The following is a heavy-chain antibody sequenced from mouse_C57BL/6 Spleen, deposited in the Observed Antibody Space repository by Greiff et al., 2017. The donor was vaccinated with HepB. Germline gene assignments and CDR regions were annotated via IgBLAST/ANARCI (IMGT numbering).Heavy chain of an antibody. CDR1: GYAFSSCW. J-gene: IGHJ1*03. Sequence: VQLQQSGPELVKPGASVKISCKASGYAFSSCWMNWVKQRPGKGLEWSGRSYPGDGDTNYNGKFKGKATLTADKSSSTAYMQLSSLTSEDSAVYFCARGGYGSSYYFDVWGTGTTVTVSS. CDR2: SYPGDGDT. CDR3: ARGGYGSSYYFDV. D-gene: IGHD1-1*01. V-gene: IGHV1-82*01.